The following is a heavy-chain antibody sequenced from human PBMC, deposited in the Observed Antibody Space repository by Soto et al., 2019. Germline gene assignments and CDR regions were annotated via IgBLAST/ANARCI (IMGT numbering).Heavy chain of an antibody. J-gene: IGHJ4*02. V-gene: IGHV3-7*01. CDR3: ARDTAPLRAAHFDY. Sequence: GGSLRLSCAASGLTFSSYWMSWVRQAPGKGLEWVANIKQDGSEKYYVDSVKGRFTISRDNAKNSLYLQMSSLRAEDTAVYYCARDTAPLRAAHFDYWGQGTLVTVSS. D-gene: IGHD6-6*01. CDR1: GLTFSSYW. CDR2: IKQDGSEK.